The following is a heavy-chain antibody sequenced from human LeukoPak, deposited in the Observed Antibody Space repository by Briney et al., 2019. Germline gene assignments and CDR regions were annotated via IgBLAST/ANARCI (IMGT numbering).Heavy chain of an antibody. CDR1: GFTFSNYW. D-gene: IGHD2-15*01. V-gene: IGHV3-21*01. Sequence: GGSLRLSCAASGFTFSNYWMNWVRQAPGKGLEWVSSISSSSSYIYYADSVKGRFTISRDNAKNSLYLQMNSLRADDTAVYYCASVVVVVAGDSSFTRWGQGTLVTVSS. J-gene: IGHJ4*02. CDR2: ISSSSSYI. CDR3: ASVVVVVAGDSSFTR.